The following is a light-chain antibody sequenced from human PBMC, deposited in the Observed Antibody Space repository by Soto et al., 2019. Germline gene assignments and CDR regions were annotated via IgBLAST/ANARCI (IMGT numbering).Light chain of an antibody. V-gene: IGKV1-39*01. Sequence: DIQMTQSPSSLSASVGDRVTITCRASQSISNYLTWYQQKPGKAPKLLIYAASTLQGGVPSTFSGSGSGSYFTLTISSLQPEDFATYYCQQSYSTPPFTFGPGTKVDI. CDR3: QQSYSTPPFT. CDR1: QSISNY. J-gene: IGKJ3*01. CDR2: AAS.